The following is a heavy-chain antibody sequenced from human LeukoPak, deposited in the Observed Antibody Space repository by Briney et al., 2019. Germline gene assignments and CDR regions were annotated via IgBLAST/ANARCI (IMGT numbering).Heavy chain of an antibody. V-gene: IGHV3-23*01. Sequence: PVGSLRLSRAASGITFAANAMSWGRQAPGKGREWGSSFSGTITKIYYANSVRGRFTLSRDNSRDTLYLQMNSLRAEDTSMYYCVNHRAGSAWFTLHDWGPGTWVTVSS. J-gene: IGHJ4*02. CDR3: VNHRAGSAWFTLHD. CDR2: FSGTITKI. D-gene: IGHD6-13*01. CDR1: GITFAANA.